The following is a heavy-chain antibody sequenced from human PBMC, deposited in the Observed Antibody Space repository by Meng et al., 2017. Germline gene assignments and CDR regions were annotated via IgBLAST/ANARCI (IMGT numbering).Heavy chain of an antibody. CDR3: ARKGSGSYYNPKQPDAFDI. Sequence: GESLKISCAASGFTFSSYAMRWVRQAPGKGLEWVAVISYDGSNKYYADSVKGRFTISRDNSKNTLYLQMNSLRAEDTAVYYCARKGSGSYYNPKQPDAFDIWGQGTMVTVSS. V-gene: IGHV3-30*04. J-gene: IGHJ3*02. CDR2: ISYDGSNK. D-gene: IGHD3-10*01. CDR1: GFTFSSYA.